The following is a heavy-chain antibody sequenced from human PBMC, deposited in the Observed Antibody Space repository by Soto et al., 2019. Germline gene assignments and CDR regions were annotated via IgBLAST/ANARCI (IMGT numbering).Heavy chain of an antibody. CDR1: GFTFSSYA. V-gene: IGHV3-23*01. D-gene: IGHD3-22*01. Sequence: GGSLRLSXAASGFTFSSYAMSWVRQAPGKGLEWVSAISGSGGSTYYADSVKGRFTISRDNSKNTLYLQMNSLRAEDTAVYYCAKAKYYYHSSGYLIFDYWGQGTLVTVSS. J-gene: IGHJ4*02. CDR2: ISGSGGST. CDR3: AKAKYYYHSSGYLIFDY.